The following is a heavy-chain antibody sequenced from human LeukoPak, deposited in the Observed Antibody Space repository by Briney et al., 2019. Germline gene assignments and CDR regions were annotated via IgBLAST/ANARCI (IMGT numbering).Heavy chain of an antibody. CDR3: ARVHSRYEDY. CDR2: IYTSGST. Sequence: SETVSLTCTVSGGSISTVGYYGRWIRQHPGEGLEWIGRIYTSGSTNYNPSLKSRVIMSVDTSKNQFALKLSSVTAAESAVDYCARVHSRYEDYWGQGTLVTVSS. J-gene: IGHJ4*02. CDR1: GGSISTVGYY. V-gene: IGHV4-61*02. D-gene: IGHD5-12*01.